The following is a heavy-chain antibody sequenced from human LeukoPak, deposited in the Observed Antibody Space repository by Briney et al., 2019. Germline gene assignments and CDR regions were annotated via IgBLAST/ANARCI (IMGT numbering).Heavy chain of an antibody. D-gene: IGHD4-17*01. Sequence: GGSLRLSCSASGFTFSTYAMHWVRQAPGKGLEYVSGISSNGGSTYYADSVKDRLTISRDNSKNTLYLQMSSLRPEDTAIYYCVKALSSTVTTKKKFDYWGQGTLVTVSS. CDR3: VKALSSTVTTKKKFDY. J-gene: IGHJ4*02. V-gene: IGHV3-64D*06. CDR1: GFTFSTYA. CDR2: ISSNGGST.